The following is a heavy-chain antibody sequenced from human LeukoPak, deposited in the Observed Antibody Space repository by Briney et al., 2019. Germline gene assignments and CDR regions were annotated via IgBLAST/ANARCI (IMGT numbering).Heavy chain of an antibody. J-gene: IGHJ3*02. D-gene: IGHD2-15*01. CDR1: GYTFTGYY. CDR2: INPNSGGT. V-gene: IGHV1-2*02. CDR3: ARDRLVVAAIPDAFDI. Sequence: GASVKVSCKASGYTFTGYYMHWVRQAPGQGLEWMGWINPNSGGTNYAQKFQGRVTMTRDTSISTAYMELSRLRSDDTAVYYCARDRLVVAAIPDAFDIWGQGTMVTVSS.